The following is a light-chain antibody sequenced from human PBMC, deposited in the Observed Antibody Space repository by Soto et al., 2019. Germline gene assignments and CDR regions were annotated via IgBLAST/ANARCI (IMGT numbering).Light chain of an antibody. Sequence: QSALTQPASVSGSPGQSITVSCTGIRIDIGVSNYVSWYQQHPGKAPRLIIYDVNSRPSGVSARFSGSMSGNTASLTISGLQTEDEAAYYCTSHIWSPPYVPGTGTRCAVL. J-gene: IGLJ1*01. CDR1: RIDIGVSNY. CDR2: DVN. CDR3: TSHIWSPPYV. V-gene: IGLV2-14*03.